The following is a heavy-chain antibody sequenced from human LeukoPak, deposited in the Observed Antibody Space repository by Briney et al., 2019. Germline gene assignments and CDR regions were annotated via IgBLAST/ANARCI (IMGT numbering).Heavy chain of an antibody. CDR2: IYYSGST. J-gene: IGHJ4*02. D-gene: IGHD5-24*01. CDR3: ARREGYNFNY. CDR1: GYSISSGYY. V-gene: IGHV4-61*01. Sequence: SETLSLTCTVSGYSISSGYYWDWIRRPPGKGLEWIGYIYYSGSTNYNPSLKSRVTISVDSSKNQFSLKLSSVTAADTAVYYCARREGYNFNYWGQGTLVTVSS.